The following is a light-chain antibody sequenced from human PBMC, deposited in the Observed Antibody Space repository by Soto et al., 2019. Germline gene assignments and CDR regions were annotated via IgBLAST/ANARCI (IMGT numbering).Light chain of an antibody. Sequence: EILMTQSPATMSVSPGERATLSCRASQSVSSNLAWYQQKPGQAPRLLIYGASTRATGIPARFSGSGSGTEFTLTISSLQSEDFAVYYCQQYNNWPPGPFGQGTKVEIK. CDR3: QQYNNWPPGP. CDR1: QSVSSN. J-gene: IGKJ1*01. V-gene: IGKV3-15*01. CDR2: GAS.